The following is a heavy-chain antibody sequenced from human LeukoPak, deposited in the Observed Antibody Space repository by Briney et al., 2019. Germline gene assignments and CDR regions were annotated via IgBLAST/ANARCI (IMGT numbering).Heavy chain of an antibody. Sequence: PSETLSLTCTVSGGSISSGGYYWSWIRQHPGKGLEWIGDIYYSGSTYYNPALKSRVTISVDTSKNQFSLKLSSVTAADTAVYYCARERAGYYDSSGYYTIAYWGQGTLVTVSS. CDR1: GGSISSGGYY. J-gene: IGHJ4*02. CDR3: ARERAGYYDSSGYYTIAY. CDR2: IYYSGST. V-gene: IGHV4-31*03. D-gene: IGHD3-22*01.